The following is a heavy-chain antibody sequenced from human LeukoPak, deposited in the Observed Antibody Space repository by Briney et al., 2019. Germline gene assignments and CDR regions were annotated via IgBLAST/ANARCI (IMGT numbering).Heavy chain of an antibody. CDR3: ARVRNTLWCSGGSCYSGYYYYYGMDV. V-gene: IGHV1-2*02. D-gene: IGHD2-15*01. CDR1: GYTFTDYY. CDR2: INPNTGGT. J-gene: IGHJ6*02. Sequence: ASVKVSCKPSGYTFTDYYIHWVRQAPGKGLEWMGWINPNTGGTNYAQKFQGRVTMTRNTSISTAYMELSSLRSEDTAVYYCARVRNTLWCSGGSCYSGYYYYYGMDVWGQGTTVTVSS.